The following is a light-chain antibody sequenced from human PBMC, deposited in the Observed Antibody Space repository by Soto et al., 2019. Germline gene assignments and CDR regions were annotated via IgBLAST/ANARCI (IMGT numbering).Light chain of an antibody. J-gene: IGKJ1*01. CDR1: QSVSSSY. V-gene: IGKV3-20*01. Sequence: EIVLTQSPGTLSLSPGERATLSCRASQSVSSSYLAWYQQKPGQAPRLLIYGASSRATGIPDRLSGSGSGTDFTLTISRLEPEDFAVYYCQQYNNWPRTFGQGTKVDSK. CDR2: GAS. CDR3: QQYNNWPRT.